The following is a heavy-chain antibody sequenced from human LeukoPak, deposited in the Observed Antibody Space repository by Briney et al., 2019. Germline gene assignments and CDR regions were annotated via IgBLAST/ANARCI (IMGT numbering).Heavy chain of an antibody. J-gene: IGHJ6*02. V-gene: IGHV1-2*02. CDR2: IIPNSGGT. CDR3: ARGLGRTGHYYIGMDV. CDR1: GYSFSGYY. D-gene: IGHD1-14*01. Sequence: ASVKVSCKASGYSFSGYYMHWVRQAPGQGLEWMGWIIPNSGGTKYPQKFQGRVTITSDRDTSIRTAYMELSRLTSDDTAVYYCARGLGRTGHYYIGMDVWGQGTTVTVSS.